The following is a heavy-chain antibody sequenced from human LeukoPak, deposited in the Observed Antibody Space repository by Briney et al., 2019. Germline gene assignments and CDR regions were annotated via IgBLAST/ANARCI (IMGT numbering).Heavy chain of an antibody. J-gene: IGHJ3*02. CDR2: ISSSSNTI. D-gene: IGHD1-14*01. Sequence: TGGSLRLSCAASGFTFSTYTMNWVRQAPGKGLEWGSYISSSSNTIYYGDSVQGRFTISRYNDKNSLYLQMGSLRDEDTAVYYCARGMGPGRDAFDIWGQGTMVTVSS. CDR3: ARGMGPGRDAFDI. CDR1: GFTFSTYT. V-gene: IGHV3-48*02.